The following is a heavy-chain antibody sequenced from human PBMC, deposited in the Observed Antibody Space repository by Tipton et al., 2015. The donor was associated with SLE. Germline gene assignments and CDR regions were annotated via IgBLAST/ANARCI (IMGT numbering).Heavy chain of an antibody. V-gene: IGHV4-59*01. Sequence: TLSLTCTVSGGSISSYYWSWIRQPPGKGLEWIGYIYYSGRANYNPSLKSRVTISVDTSKNQFSLKLSSVTAADTAVYYCARGRVVHQWFGYYYMDVWGNGTTVTVSS. CDR2: IYYSGRA. J-gene: IGHJ6*03. CDR3: ARGRVVHQWFGYYYMDV. CDR1: GGSISSYY. D-gene: IGHD3-10*01.